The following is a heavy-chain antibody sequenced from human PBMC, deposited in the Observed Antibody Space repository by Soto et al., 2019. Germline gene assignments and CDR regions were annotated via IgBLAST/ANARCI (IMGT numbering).Heavy chain of an antibody. V-gene: IGHV4-30-4*01. D-gene: IGHD1-26*01. CDR2: IYYSGST. Sequence: QVQLQESGPGLVKPSQTLSLTCTVSGGSISSGDYYWSWIRQPPGKGLEWIGYIYYSGSTHYNPSLKSRVTISVDTSKNQFSLKLISVTAADTAVYYCARVPVVGATYYFDYWGQGTLVTVSS. CDR3: ARVPVVGATYYFDY. J-gene: IGHJ4*02. CDR1: GGSISSGDYY.